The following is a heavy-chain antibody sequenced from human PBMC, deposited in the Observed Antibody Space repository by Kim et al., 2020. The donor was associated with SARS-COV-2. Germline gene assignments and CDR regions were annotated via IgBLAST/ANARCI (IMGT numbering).Heavy chain of an antibody. V-gene: IGHV3-23*01. CDR1: GFTFSSYA. CDR2: ISVSGGTT. Sequence: GGSLRLSCAASGFTFSSYAMGWVRQAPGKGLEWVSVISVSGGTTYDADSVRGRFTIARDNSKNTLYLQMNSLRDEDTAVYFCARKLPGGPKHFDFWGQGTLVTVSS. CDR3: ARKLPGGPKHFDF. J-gene: IGHJ4*02. D-gene: IGHD1-26*01.